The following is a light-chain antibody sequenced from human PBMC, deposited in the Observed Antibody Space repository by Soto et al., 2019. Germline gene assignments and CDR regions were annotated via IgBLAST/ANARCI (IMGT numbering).Light chain of an antibody. CDR3: QQANSFPIT. V-gene: IGKV1-12*01. CDR2: AAS. CDR1: QSIGVY. J-gene: IGKJ5*01. Sequence: DIQMTQSPSSLSASVGDRVTLTCRASQSIGVYLTWFQQRPGKAPNLLIYAASSLQSGVPSRFSGSGSGTDFTLTISSLQPEDFATYYCQQANSFPITFGQGTRLEI.